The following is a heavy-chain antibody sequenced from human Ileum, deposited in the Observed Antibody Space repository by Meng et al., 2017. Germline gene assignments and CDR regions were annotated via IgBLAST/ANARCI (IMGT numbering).Heavy chain of an antibody. CDR3: ARHGAFRSHLDD. CDR2: FFYGGTT. Sequence: PQLQESGPGLVKSSETLSLTCSVSGGSISRRTSYWGWIRQPPGMGLEWIVSFFYGGTTYYNPSLESRVTTSVDTSKSQFSLNLKSVSAADTAVYFCARHGAFRSHLDDWGQGTLVTVSS. V-gene: IGHV4-39*01. CDR1: GGSISRRTSY. D-gene: IGHD3-3*02. J-gene: IGHJ4*02.